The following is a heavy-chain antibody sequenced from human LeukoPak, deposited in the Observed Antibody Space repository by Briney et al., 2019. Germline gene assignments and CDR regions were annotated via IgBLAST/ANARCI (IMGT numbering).Heavy chain of an antibody. J-gene: IGHJ3*02. CDR3: ASSQNTQTTYAFDI. CDR1: GGSISSYY. Sequence: SETLSLTCTVSGGSISSYYWSWIRQPPGKGLEWIGYIYYSGSTNYNPSLKSRVTISVDTSKNQFSLKLSSVTAADTAVYDCASSQNTQTTYAFDIWGQGTMVTVSS. V-gene: IGHV4-59*01. CDR2: IYYSGST. D-gene: IGHD1-1*01.